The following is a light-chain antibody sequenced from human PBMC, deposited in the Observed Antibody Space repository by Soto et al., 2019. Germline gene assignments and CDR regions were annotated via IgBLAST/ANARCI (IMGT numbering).Light chain of an antibody. J-gene: IGKJ2*01. CDR1: KSVSSSY. CDR2: GAS. CDR3: QQYCSSPVT. Sequence: EIVLTQSPGTLSLSPGERATLSCRASKSVSSSYLAWYQQKPGQAPRLLIYGASSRATGIPDRFSGSGSGTDFTLTISRLEPEDFALYYCQQYCSSPVTFGQGTKLEIK. V-gene: IGKV3-20*01.